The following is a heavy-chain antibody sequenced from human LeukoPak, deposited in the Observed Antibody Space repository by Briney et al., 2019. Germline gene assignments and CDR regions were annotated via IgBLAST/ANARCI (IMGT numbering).Heavy chain of an antibody. V-gene: IGHV3-23*01. J-gene: IGHJ4*02. CDR1: GFTFRSYT. CDR3: AKELRSHTGWPFDY. CDR2: IDGLGYTT. D-gene: IGHD5-12*01. Sequence: GGSLRLSCAASGFTFRSYTMSWVRQAPGGGLDWVSSIDGLGYTTYYVDSVKGRFTISRDNSQNTLYLEMNSLTAEDTAVYYCAKELRSHTGWPFDYWGQGALVTVSS.